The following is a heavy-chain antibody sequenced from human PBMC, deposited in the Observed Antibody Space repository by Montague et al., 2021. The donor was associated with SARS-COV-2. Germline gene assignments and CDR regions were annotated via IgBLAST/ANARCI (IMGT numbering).Heavy chain of an antibody. CDR2: MNPNSGNT. Sequence: SVKVSCKASGYTFTSYDINWVRQATGQGLEWMGWMNPNSGNTGYAQKFQGRVTMTRNTSISTAYMELRSLRSDDTAVYYCAREWSVVSPFDYWGQGTLVTVSS. J-gene: IGHJ4*02. CDR3: AREWSVVSPFDY. D-gene: IGHD2-15*01. CDR1: GYTFTSYD. V-gene: IGHV1-8*01.